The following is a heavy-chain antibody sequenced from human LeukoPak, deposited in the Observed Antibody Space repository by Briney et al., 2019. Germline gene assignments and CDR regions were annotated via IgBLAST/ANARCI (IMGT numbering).Heavy chain of an antibody. CDR1: GLASGTFA. J-gene: IGHJ4*02. CDR2: ISGSGGST. V-gene: IGHV3-23*01. Sequence: GGSLRLSCAVSGLASGTFAVSWVRQAPGKGLEWVSAISGSGGSTYYADSVKGRFTISRDNSKNTLYLQMNSLRAEDTAVYYCAKTTYYYDSSGYYYWDYWGQGTLVTVSS. D-gene: IGHD3-22*01. CDR3: AKTTYYYDSSGYYYWDY.